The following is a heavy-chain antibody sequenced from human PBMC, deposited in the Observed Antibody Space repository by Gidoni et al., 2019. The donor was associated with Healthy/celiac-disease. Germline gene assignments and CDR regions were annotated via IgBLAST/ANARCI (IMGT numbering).Heavy chain of an antibody. V-gene: IGHV2-5*02. CDR1: GFSRSTNGVG. D-gene: IGHD3-9*01. J-gene: IGHJ4*02. CDR3: AHLFYDILTGYRPFDY. CDR2: IYWDDDK. Sequence: QITLKESGPTLVKPTQTLTLSCTFSGFSRSTNGVGVGWIRQPPGKALEWLALIYWDDDKRYSPSLKSRLTIPKDTSKNQVVLTMTNMDPVDTATYYCAHLFYDILTGYRPFDYCGQGTLVTVSS.